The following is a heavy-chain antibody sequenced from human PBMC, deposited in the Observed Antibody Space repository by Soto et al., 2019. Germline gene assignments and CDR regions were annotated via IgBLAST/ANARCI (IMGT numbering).Heavy chain of an antibody. D-gene: IGHD3-16*01. V-gene: IGHV3-23*01. Sequence: EVQLLQSGGGLVQPGGSLRLSCAASGFIFSNYAMNWVRQAPGRGLEWVSIVTSRGDTTYYADSVKGRFTISRDNSKNTLYLQVNGMTAEDTAVYYCAKDRRGGGLDYWGQGTLVSVSS. CDR3: AKDRRGGGLDY. CDR1: GFIFSNYA. CDR2: VTSRGDTT. J-gene: IGHJ4*02.